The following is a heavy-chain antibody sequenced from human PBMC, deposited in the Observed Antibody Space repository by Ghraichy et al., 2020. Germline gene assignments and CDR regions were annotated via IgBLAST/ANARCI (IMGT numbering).Heavy chain of an antibody. CDR1: GFTFSSYA. J-gene: IGHJ4*02. V-gene: IGHV3-23*01. Sequence: GGSLRLSCAASGFTFSSYAMSWVRQAPGKGLEWVSAISGSGGSTYYADSVKGRFTISRDNSKNTLYLQMNSLRAEDTAVYYCAKKTIFGVVINVQISNPDYWGQGTLVTVSS. CDR3: AKKTIFGVVINVQISNPDY. D-gene: IGHD3-3*01. CDR2: ISGSGGST.